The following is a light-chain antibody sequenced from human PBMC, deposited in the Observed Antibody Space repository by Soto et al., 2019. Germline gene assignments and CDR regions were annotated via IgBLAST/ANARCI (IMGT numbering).Light chain of an antibody. CDR1: QTVSTY. Sequence: IVLTQSPATLSLSPGERATLSCRARQTVSTYLSWYQHNPGQAPRLLIYGASNGATGIPARFSGSGSGTDFTLTISSLEPEDSAVYYCQQRYIWLTFGGGTRVEIK. CDR3: QQRYIWLT. V-gene: IGKV3-11*01. J-gene: IGKJ4*01. CDR2: GAS.